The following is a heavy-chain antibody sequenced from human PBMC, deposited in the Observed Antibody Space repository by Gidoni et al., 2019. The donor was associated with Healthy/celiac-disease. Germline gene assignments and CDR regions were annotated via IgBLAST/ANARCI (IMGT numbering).Heavy chain of an antibody. J-gene: IGHJ5*02. CDR2: IYYSGST. CDR3: ARGPTVDGFDP. CDR1: GGSISSGGYY. D-gene: IGHD1-1*01. Sequence: QVQLQESGPGMVKPPQTLYPACTVSGGSISSGGYYWSWLRQHPGKGLEWIGYIYYSGSTYYNPSLKSRVTISVDTSKNQFSLKLSSVTAADTALYYCARGPTVDGFDPWGQGTLVTVSS. V-gene: IGHV4-31*03.